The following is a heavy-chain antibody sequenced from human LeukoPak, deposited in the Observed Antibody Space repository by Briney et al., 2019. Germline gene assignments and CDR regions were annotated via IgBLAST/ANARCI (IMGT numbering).Heavy chain of an antibody. Sequence: GASVKVSCKASGGTFSSYAISWVRQAPGQGLEWMGGIIPIFGTANYAQKFQGRVTITADKSTSTAYMELSSLRSEDTAVYYCARDPVLDSSGYYFDYWGQGTLVTVSS. CDR2: IIPIFGTA. CDR1: GGTFSSYA. V-gene: IGHV1-69*06. J-gene: IGHJ4*02. CDR3: ARDPVLDSSGYYFDY. D-gene: IGHD3-22*01.